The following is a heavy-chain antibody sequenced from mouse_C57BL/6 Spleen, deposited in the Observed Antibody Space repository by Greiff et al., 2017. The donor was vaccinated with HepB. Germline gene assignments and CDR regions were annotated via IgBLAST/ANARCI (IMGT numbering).Heavy chain of an antibody. J-gene: IGHJ4*01. Sequence: VQLQQPGTELVKPGASVKLSCKASGYTFTSYWMHWVKQRPGQGLEWIGNINPSNGGTNYNEKFKSKATLTVDKSSSTAYMQLSSLTSEDSAVYYWANYYGSSYDAMDYWGQGTSVTVSS. CDR2: INPSNGGT. CDR1: GYTFTSYW. V-gene: IGHV1-53*01. D-gene: IGHD1-1*01. CDR3: ANYYGSSYDAMDY.